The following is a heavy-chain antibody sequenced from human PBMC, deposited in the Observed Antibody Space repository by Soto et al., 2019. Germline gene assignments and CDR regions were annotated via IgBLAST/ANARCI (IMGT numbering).Heavy chain of an antibody. J-gene: IGHJ4*02. D-gene: IGHD2-15*01. V-gene: IGHV5-51*01. CDR2: IYPGDSDT. Sequence: ASVKVSCKASGYTFTSYAMLWVRQAPGQRLEWMGIIYPGDSDTRYSPSFQGQVTISADKSISTAYLQWSSLKASDTAMYYCARPRSGWSTHFDYWGQGTLVTVSS. CDR3: ARPRSGWSTHFDY. CDR1: GYTFTSYA.